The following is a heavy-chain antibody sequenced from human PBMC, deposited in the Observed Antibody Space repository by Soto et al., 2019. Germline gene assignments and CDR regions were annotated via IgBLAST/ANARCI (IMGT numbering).Heavy chain of an antibody. Sequence: PGESLKISCKGSGYSFTSYWIGWVCQMPGKGLEWMGIIYPGDSDTRYSPSFQGQVTISADKSISTAYLQWSSLKASDTAMYYCARLGVVVVPASTSEDAFDIWGQGTMVTVS. V-gene: IGHV5-51*01. D-gene: IGHD2-2*01. CDR3: ARLGVVVVPASTSEDAFDI. CDR1: GYSFTSYW. CDR2: IYPGDSDT. J-gene: IGHJ3*02.